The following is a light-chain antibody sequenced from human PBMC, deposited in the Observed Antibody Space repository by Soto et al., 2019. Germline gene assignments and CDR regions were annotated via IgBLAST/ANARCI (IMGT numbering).Light chain of an antibody. J-gene: IGKJ2*01. CDR2: TAS. Sequence: GDSVTITCRASQSISNYLNWYQQKPGKAPNLLIYTASSLQSGVPSRFSGSGSGTDFTLTISRLEPEDFALYYCQQYDTSPPLYTFGQGTKVDIK. CDR1: QSISNY. V-gene: IGKV1-39*01. CDR3: QQYDTSPPLYT.